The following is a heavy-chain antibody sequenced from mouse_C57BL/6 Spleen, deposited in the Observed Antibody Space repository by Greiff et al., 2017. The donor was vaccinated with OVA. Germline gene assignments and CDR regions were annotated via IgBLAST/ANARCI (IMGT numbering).Heavy chain of an antibody. CDR3: ARVKGLLYMYY. CDR2: IYPGDGDT. CDR1: GYAFSSSW. V-gene: IGHV1-82*01. D-gene: IGHD2-10*01. J-gene: IGHJ4*01. Sequence: QVQLKQSGPELVKPGASVKISCKASGYAFSSSWMNWVKQRPGKGLEWIGRIYPGDGDTNYNGKFKGKATLTADKSSSTAYMQLSSLTSEDSAVYFCARVKGLLYMYYWGQGTSVTVSS.